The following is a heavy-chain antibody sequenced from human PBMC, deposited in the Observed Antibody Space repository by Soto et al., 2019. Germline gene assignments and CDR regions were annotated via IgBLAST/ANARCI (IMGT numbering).Heavy chain of an antibody. Sequence: SETLSLTCTVSGGSISSSIYYWGWIRQPPGKGLEWIGSIYYSGSTNYNPSLKSRVTISVDTSKNQFSLKLSSVTAADTAVYYCARGTVGSYYYYYGMDVWGQGTTVTVSS. D-gene: IGHD2-2*01. J-gene: IGHJ6*02. V-gene: IGHV4-39*07. CDR3: ARGTVGSYYYYYGMDV. CDR1: GGSISSSIYY. CDR2: IYYSGST.